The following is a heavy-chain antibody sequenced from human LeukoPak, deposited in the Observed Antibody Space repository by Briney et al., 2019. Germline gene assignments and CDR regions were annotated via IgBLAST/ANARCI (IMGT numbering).Heavy chain of an antibody. D-gene: IGHD3-10*01. Sequence: SETLSLTCTVSGGSISSTTYYWGWIRQPPGKGLEWIGSISYSGSTYYNPSLKSRVTISVDTSDNQFTLKLSSVTAADTAVYYCARTYGSGSIIGDYWGQGTLVTVSS. CDR3: ARTYGSGSIIGDY. CDR1: GGSISSTTYY. V-gene: IGHV4-39*01. J-gene: IGHJ4*02. CDR2: ISYSGST.